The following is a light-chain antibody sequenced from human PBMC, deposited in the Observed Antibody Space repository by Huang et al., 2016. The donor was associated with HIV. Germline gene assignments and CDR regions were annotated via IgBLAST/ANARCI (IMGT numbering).Light chain of an antibody. V-gene: IGKV3-20*01. CDR2: AAS. CDR1: QSVSSSY. Sequence: EIVLTQSPGTLSLSPGERATLSCKASQSVSSSYLAWYQQKPGQAPRLLIYAASTRATGIPDGFSGSGCGTVFTLTISRLEPEDFAVYYCQQFRNSLTFGGGTKVEIK. CDR3: QQFRNSLT. J-gene: IGKJ4*01.